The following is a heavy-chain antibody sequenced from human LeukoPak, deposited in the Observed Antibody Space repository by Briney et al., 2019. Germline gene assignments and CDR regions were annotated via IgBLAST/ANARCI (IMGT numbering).Heavy chain of an antibody. CDR3: ARDPQTLVGAYYYGMDV. D-gene: IGHD3-10*01. CDR1: GFTFSSYW. V-gene: IGHV3-74*01. CDR2: INSDGSST. J-gene: IGHJ6*02. Sequence: GGSLRLSCAASGFTFSSYWTHWVRQAPGKGLVWVSRINSDGSSTSYADSVKGRFTISRDNAKITPYLQMNSLRAEDTAVYYCARDPQTLVGAYYYGMDVWGQGTTVTVSS.